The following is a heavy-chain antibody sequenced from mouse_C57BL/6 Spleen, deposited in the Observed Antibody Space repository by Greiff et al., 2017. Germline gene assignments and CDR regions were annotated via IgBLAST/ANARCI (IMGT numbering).Heavy chain of an antibody. Sequence: EVQPPQSGPELVKPGASVKISCQASGYTFTDYYINLVKQSPGKSLEWIGDINPNNGGTSYNQTFKGKATLTVDKSSSTAYMVLRSLTSEDSAVYYCARFDYDVYDRDYWGQGTSVTVSS. CDR1: GYTFTDYY. V-gene: IGHV1-26*01. D-gene: IGHD2-4*01. CDR2: INPNNGGT. CDR3: ARFDYDVYDRDY. J-gene: IGHJ4*01.